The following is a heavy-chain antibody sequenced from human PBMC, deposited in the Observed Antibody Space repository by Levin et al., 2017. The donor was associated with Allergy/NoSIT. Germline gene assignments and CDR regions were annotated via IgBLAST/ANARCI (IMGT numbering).Heavy chain of an antibody. Sequence: SETLSLTCTVSGGSISSYYWSWIRQPPGKGLEWIGYIYYSGSTNYNPSSKSRVIISVDTSKNQFSLQLSSVTAAETAVYYCARGSYDYIWGSYRPGNDYYMDVWGKGTTVTVSS. CDR2: IYYSGST. J-gene: IGHJ6*03. D-gene: IGHD3-16*02. CDR1: GGSISSYY. V-gene: IGHV4-59*01. CDR3: ARGSYDYIWGSYRPGNDYYMDV.